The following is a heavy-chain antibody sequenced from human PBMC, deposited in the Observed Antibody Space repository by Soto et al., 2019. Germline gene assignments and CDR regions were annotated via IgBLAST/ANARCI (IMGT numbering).Heavy chain of an antibody. CDR3: AMEYCSSTSCYRDY. J-gene: IGHJ4*02. D-gene: IGHD2-2*02. CDR2: IIPILGIA. Sequence: QVQLVQSGAEVKKPGSSVKVSCKASGGTFSSYTISWVRQAPGQGLEWMGRIIPILGIANYAQKFQGRVTSXAXKXXSTAYMELSSLRSEDTAVYYCAMEYCSSTSCYRDYWGQGTLVTVSS. V-gene: IGHV1-69*02. CDR1: GGTFSSYT.